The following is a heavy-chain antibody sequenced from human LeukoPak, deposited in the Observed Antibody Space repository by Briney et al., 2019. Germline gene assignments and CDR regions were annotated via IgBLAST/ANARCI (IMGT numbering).Heavy chain of an antibody. J-gene: IGHJ4*02. CDR2: ISNSGTTI. D-gene: IGHD3-22*01. CDR1: GFTFSDYY. V-gene: IGHV3-11*04. CDR3: ARGGSYYDRSGLNYFHY. Sequence: KPGGSLRLSCAASGFTFSDYYMTWIRQGPGKGLEWVSYISNSGTTIYYRDSVKGRFTISRDNAKNLLYLQMNSLRGEDTAMYYCARGGSYYDRSGLNYFHYWGRGTVVTVSS.